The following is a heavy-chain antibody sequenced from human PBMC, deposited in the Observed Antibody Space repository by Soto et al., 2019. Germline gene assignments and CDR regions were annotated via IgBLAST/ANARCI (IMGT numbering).Heavy chain of an antibody. CDR2: FSGSGGST. V-gene: IGHV3-23*01. CDR3: AKDGWGRSIAAVGTPH. J-gene: IGHJ4*02. D-gene: IGHD6-13*01. CDR1: GFTFSSYA. Sequence: EVQLLESGGGLVQPGGSLRLSCAASGFTFSSYAMSWVRQAPGKGLEWVSAFSGSGGSTYYADSVKGRFTISRDNSKNTVYLQLNRRRAEDTAVYYCAKDGWGRSIAAVGTPHWGQGTLVTVSS.